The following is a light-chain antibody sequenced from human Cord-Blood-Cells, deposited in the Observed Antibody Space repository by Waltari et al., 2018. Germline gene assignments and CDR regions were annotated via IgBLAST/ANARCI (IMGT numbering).Light chain of an antibody. V-gene: IGKV1-39*01. J-gene: IGKJ3*01. CDR2: AAS. Sequence: DIQMTQSPSSLSASVGDRVTMTCRARQSISSYLNWYQQKPGKAPTLLIYAASSLQSGVPSRFSGSGSGTDFTLTISSLQPEDFATYYCQQSYSTPFTFGPGTKVDIK. CDR1: QSISSY. CDR3: QQSYSTPFT.